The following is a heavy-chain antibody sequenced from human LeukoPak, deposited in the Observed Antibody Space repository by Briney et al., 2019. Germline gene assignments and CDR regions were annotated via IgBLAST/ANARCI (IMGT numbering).Heavy chain of an antibody. CDR1: GFTFSSYA. Sequence: GGSLRLSCAASGFTFSSYAMSWVRQAPGKGLEWVSAISGSGGSTYYADSVKGRFTISRDNSKNTLYLQMNSLRAEDTAVYYCAKDQGYSSAWYSRDGFDMWGQGTMVTVSS. CDR3: AKDQGYSSAWYSRDGFDM. D-gene: IGHD6-19*01. CDR2: ISGSGGST. J-gene: IGHJ3*02. V-gene: IGHV3-23*01.